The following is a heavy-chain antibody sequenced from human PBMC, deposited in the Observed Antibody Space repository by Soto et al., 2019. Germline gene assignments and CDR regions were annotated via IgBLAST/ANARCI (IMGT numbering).Heavy chain of an antibody. Sequence: GESLKISCKGSGYSFTSYWIGWVRPMPGKGLEWLGIIYPGDSDTRYSTSFQGQVTITADKSISTAYLQRSSLNDTDTAMYYGARRFYGYSRSTSCPVGMDVWGQGTTVTVSS. D-gene: IGHD2-2*01. J-gene: IGHJ6*02. CDR3: ARRFYGYSRSTSCPVGMDV. CDR2: IYPGDSDT. CDR1: GYSFTSYW. V-gene: IGHV5-51*01.